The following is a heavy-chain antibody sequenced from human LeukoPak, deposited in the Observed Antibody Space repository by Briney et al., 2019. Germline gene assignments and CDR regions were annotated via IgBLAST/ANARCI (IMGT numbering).Heavy chain of an antibody. V-gene: IGHV3-23*01. CDR1: GFTFSSYA. D-gene: IGHD2-15*01. J-gene: IGHJ4*02. CDR3: AKGPSGSCSGGRCHAFAY. CDR2: ISGSGGGT. Sequence: GGSLRLSCGASGFTFSSYAMSGGRQAPGRGLEWGSTISGSGGGTYYADSVKGRFTISRDNSKNRLYLPIHTLTDEYTAVYYCAKGPSGSCSGGRCHAFAYWGQGTLVPVSS.